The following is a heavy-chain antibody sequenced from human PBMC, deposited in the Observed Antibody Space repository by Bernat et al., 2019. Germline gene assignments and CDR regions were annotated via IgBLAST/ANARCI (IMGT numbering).Heavy chain of an antibody. CDR3: ASLTNYDFWSGYYNYYYYGMDV. J-gene: IGHJ6*02. Sequence: EVQLVESGGGLVQPGGSLRLSCAASGFTFSSYWMSWVRQAPGKGLEWVANIKQDGSEKYYVDSVKGRFTISRDNAKNSLYLQMNSLRAEDTAVYYCASLTNYDFWSGYYNYYYYGMDVWGQGTTVIV. D-gene: IGHD3-3*01. V-gene: IGHV3-7*03. CDR1: GFTFSSYW. CDR2: IKQDGSEK.